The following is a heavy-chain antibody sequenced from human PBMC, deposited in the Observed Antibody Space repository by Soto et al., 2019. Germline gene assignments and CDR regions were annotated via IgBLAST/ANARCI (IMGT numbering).Heavy chain of an antibody. J-gene: IGHJ3*02. Sequence: GGSLRLSCAASGFTFSDYYMSWIRQAPGKGLEWVSYISSSGSTIYYADSVKGRFTISRDNAKNSLYLQMNSLRAEDTAVYYCARGVDIVATDAFDIWGQGTMVTVSS. CDR3: ARGVDIVATDAFDI. CDR1: GFTFSDYY. CDR2: ISSSGSTI. V-gene: IGHV3-11*01. D-gene: IGHD5-12*01.